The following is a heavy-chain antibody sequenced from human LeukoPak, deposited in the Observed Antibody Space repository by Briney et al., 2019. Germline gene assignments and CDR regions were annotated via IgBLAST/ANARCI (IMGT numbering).Heavy chain of an antibody. CDR1: GGSISSYY. D-gene: IGHD5-18*01. J-gene: IGHJ4*02. Sequence: SETLSLTCAVSGGSISSYYWSWIRQPPGKGLEWIWFFYYSGSTNYNPSLKSRVTISVDTSKNHFSLKLSSVTAADTAVYYCARGPGGYSYGYYFDYWGQGTLVTVSS. V-gene: IGHV4-59*01. CDR3: ARGPGGYSYGYYFDY. CDR2: FYYSGST.